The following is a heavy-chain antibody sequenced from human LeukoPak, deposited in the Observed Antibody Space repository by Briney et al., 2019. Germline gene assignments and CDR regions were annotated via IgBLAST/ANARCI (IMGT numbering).Heavy chain of an antibody. V-gene: IGHV3-30*18. CDR1: GFTFSSYG. Sequence: GGSLRLSCAASGFTFSSYGMHWVRQAPGKGLEWVAVISYDGSNKYYADSVKGRFTISRDNSKNTLYLQMNSLRAEDTAVYYCAKALFKWEPQGYGMDVWGQGTTVTVSS. J-gene: IGHJ6*02. D-gene: IGHD1-26*01. CDR2: ISYDGSNK. CDR3: AKALFKWEPQGYGMDV.